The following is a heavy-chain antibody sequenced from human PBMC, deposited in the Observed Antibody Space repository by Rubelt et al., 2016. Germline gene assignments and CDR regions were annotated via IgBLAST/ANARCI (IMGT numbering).Heavy chain of an antibody. D-gene: IGHD3-22*01. CDR1: GFTFSSYA. V-gene: IGHV3-30*04. CDR2: ISFDGSDK. Sequence: VQVVESGGGLVKPGRSLRLSCAASGFTFSSYAMHWVRQAPGKGLEWVAVISFDGSDKYYADSVKGRFTISRDNAKNSLYLQMNSLRAEDTAVYYCARVRDSSGYYADWYFDLWGRGTLVTVSS. J-gene: IGHJ2*01. CDR3: ARVRDSSGYYADWYFDL.